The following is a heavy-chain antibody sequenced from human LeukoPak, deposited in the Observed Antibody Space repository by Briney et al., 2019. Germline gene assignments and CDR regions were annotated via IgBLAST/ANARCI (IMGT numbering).Heavy chain of an antibody. D-gene: IGHD5-18*01. CDR3: AKDLEYSYGGAIDY. CDR2: VYGGDTT. CDR1: GFTFSDYG. V-gene: IGHV3-NL1*01. Sequence: GGSLRLSCAVSGFTFSDYGIHWIRQAPGKGLEWVSVVYGGDTTYYADSVKGRFTISRDNSKNTLYLQMNSLRAEDTAVYYCAKDLEYSYGGAIDYWGQGTLVTVSS. J-gene: IGHJ4*02.